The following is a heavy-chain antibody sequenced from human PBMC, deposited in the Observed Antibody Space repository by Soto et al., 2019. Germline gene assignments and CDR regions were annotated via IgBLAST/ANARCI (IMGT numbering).Heavy chain of an antibody. D-gene: IGHD3-10*01. CDR3: ATDSMVRGVINGYYYGMDV. CDR2: ISAYNGNT. CDR1: GEAIASNA. V-gene: IGHV1-18*04. Sequence: PAEVTCEESGEAIASNAICWVRQANGQGLEWMGWISAYNGNTNYAQKLQGRVTMTTDTSTSTAYMELRSLRSDDTAVYYCATDSMVRGVINGYYYGMDVWGQRTTVIGSS. J-gene: IGHJ6*02.